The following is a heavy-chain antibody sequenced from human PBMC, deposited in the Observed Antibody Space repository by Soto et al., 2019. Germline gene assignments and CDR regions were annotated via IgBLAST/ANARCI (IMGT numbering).Heavy chain of an antibody. J-gene: IGHJ5*02. Sequence: PGESLKISRKSSGYSFTSYWIGWVPQMPGKGLEWMGIIYPGDSDTRYSPSFKGQVTISADRSINTAYLQWSSLKASDTAMYYCARASYCSGGSCYRNFDPWGQGTLVTVSS. V-gene: IGHV5-51*01. CDR1: GYSFTSYW. CDR2: IYPGDSDT. D-gene: IGHD2-15*01. CDR3: ARASYCSGGSCYRNFDP.